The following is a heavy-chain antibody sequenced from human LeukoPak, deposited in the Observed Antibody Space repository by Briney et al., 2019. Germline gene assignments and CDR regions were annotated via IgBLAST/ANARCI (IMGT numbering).Heavy chain of an antibody. CDR2: ISHDGSNK. CDR1: GFTFSSYA. Sequence: GRSLRLSCAASGFTFSSYAMHWVRQAPGKGLEWVAVISHDGSNKYYADSVKGRFTISRDNSKNTLYLQMNSLRAEDTAVYYCARDRLWFGEFNYYGMDVWGQGTTVTVSS. J-gene: IGHJ6*02. V-gene: IGHV3-30*14. CDR3: ARDRLWFGEFNYYGMDV. D-gene: IGHD3-10*01.